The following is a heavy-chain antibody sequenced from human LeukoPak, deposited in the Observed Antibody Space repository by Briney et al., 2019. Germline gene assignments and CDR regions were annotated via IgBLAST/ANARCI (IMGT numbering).Heavy chain of an antibody. V-gene: IGHV3-23*01. CDR1: GFTCSYSA. J-gene: IGHJ6*02. CDR3: ARDGSGIAAAGLYYYYGMDV. CDR2: ISGSGGCT. Sequence: GGSLRLSCADSGFTCSYSAMSWVRQAPGKGLEWVSVISGSGGCTYYADSVKGRLTISRDNSKKTLFVQMNSLRAEDTAVYYCARDGSGIAAAGLYYYYGMDVWGQGTTVTVSS. D-gene: IGHD6-13*01.